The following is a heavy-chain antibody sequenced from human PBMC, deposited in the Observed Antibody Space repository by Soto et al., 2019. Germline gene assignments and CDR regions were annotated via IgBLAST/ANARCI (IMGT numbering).Heavy chain of an antibody. CDR2: IDAGNGNT. V-gene: IGHV1-3*01. CDR3: ASGLGIVGATVSHDAFDI. Sequence: QVQLVQSGAEVKKPGASVKVSCKASGYTFTSYAMHWVRQAPGQRLEWMGWIDAGNGNTKYSQKFQGRVTITRDTSASTAYMELSSLRSEDTAVYYCASGLGIVGATVSHDAFDIWGQGTMVTVSS. D-gene: IGHD1-26*01. CDR1: GYTFTSYA. J-gene: IGHJ3*02.